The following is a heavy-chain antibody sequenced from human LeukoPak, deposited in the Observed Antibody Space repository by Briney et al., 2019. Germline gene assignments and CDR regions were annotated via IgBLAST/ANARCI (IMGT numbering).Heavy chain of an antibody. CDR2: VGTGADT. V-gene: IGHV3-23*01. D-gene: IGHD2-15*01. Sequence: SGGSLRLSCLASGFSFSIYAMDWVRQAPGQGLKWVSAVGTGADTYYADSVRGRFTISRDNSKNTLYLQMDSLRAEDTAIYYCTRKTPGRAPFDYWGQGTLVTVSS. CDR1: GFSFSIYA. J-gene: IGHJ4*02. CDR3: TRKTPGRAPFDY.